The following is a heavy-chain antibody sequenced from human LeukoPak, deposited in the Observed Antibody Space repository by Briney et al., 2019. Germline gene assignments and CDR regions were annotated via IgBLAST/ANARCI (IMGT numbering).Heavy chain of an antibody. D-gene: IGHD5-18*01. CDR1: EFTFSSYW. CDR3: ARDPSDRYSYIDY. CDR2: IKQDGSEK. J-gene: IGHJ4*02. Sequence: PGGSLRLSCAASEFTFSSYWMSWVRQAPGKGPEWVAYIKQDGSEKYYVDSVKGRFTISRDNAKNSLYLQMNSLRAEDTAVYYCARDPSDRYSYIDYWGQGTLVTVSS. V-gene: IGHV3-7*01.